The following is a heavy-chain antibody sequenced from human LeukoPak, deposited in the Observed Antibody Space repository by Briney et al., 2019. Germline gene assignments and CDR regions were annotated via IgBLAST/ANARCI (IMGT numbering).Heavy chain of an antibody. J-gene: IGHJ4*02. D-gene: IGHD3-16*02. CDR3: ARAHMYYDYIWGSYRRYYFDY. V-gene: IGHV4-34*01. CDR1: GGSFSGYY. CDR2: INHSGST. Sequence: SETLSLTCAVYGGSFSGYYWSWIRQPPGKGLKWIGEINHSGSTNYNPSLKSRVTISVDTSKNQFSLKLSSVTAADTAVYYCARAHMYYDYIWGSYRRYYFDYWGQGTLVTVSS.